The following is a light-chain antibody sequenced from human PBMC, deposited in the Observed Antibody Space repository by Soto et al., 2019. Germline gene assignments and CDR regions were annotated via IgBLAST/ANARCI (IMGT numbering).Light chain of an antibody. Sequence: DIQMTQSPSSLSASIGDRVTITCRASQTISTYLNWYQQQPGKAPKLLIYAASTLQSGVPSRFSGSGSGTDCTLTISSLQPEDFAIYCCQQSYSSPWTFGQGTKVEIK. CDR2: AAS. V-gene: IGKV1-39*01. CDR3: QQSYSSPWT. J-gene: IGKJ1*01. CDR1: QTISTY.